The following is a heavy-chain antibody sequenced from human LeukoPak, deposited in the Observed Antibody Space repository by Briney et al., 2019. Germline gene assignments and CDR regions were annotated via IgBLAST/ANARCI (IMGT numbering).Heavy chain of an antibody. CDR1: GFTFSSYA. Sequence: PGGSLRLSCAASGFTFSSYAMSWVRQAPGKGLEWVSAISGSGGSTYYAGSVKGRFTISRDNSKNTLYLQMNSLRAEDTAVYYCAKDQGHSTSYYADYWGQGTLVTVSS. D-gene: IGHD2-2*01. J-gene: IGHJ4*02. CDR2: ISGSGGST. V-gene: IGHV3-23*01. CDR3: AKDQGHSTSYYADY.